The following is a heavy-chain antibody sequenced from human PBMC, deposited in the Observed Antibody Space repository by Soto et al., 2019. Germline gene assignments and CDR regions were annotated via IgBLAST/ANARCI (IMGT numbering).Heavy chain of an antibody. J-gene: IGHJ4*02. D-gene: IGHD5-18*01. CDR2: INAYNGDT. CDR3: ASAIPGGYGHTALAH. V-gene: IGHV1-18*01. CDR1: GYTFTTYG. Sequence: QVQLVQSGAEVKKPGASVKVSCKASGYTFTTYGISWVRQAPGQGLEWMGWINAYNGDTNYAQNLQGRVIMTTDTSTIIAYMEPRSLRSDDTAVYYCASAIPGGYGHTALAHWGQGTLFTVSS.